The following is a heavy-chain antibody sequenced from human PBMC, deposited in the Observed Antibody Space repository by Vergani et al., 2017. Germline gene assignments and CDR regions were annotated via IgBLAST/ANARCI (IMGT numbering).Heavy chain of an antibody. J-gene: IGHJ3*02. CDR1: GGTFSSYA. CDR2: IIPIFGTA. CDR3: ARMDLGSSGYYYDAFDI. D-gene: IGHD3-22*01. Sequence: QVQLVQSGAEVKKPGSLVKVSCKASGGTFSSYAISWVRQAPGQGLEWMGGIIPIFGTANYAQKFQGRVTITADESTSTAYMELSSLRSEDTAVYYCARMDLGSSGYYYDAFDIWGQGTMVTVSS. V-gene: IGHV1-69*12.